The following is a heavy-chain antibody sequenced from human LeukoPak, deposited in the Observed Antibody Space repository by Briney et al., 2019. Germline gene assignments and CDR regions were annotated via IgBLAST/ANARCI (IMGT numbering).Heavy chain of an antibody. CDR1: GYTFTSYD. J-gene: IGHJ4*02. D-gene: IGHD3-3*01. CDR2: INPSGGST. V-gene: IGHV1-46*01. Sequence: ASVKVSCKASGYTFTSYDINWVRQAPGQGLEWMGIINPSGGSTSYAQKFQGRVTMTRDTSTSTVYMELSSLRSEDTAVYYCARGSYDFWSGYDYWGQGTLVTVSS. CDR3: ARGSYDFWSGYDY.